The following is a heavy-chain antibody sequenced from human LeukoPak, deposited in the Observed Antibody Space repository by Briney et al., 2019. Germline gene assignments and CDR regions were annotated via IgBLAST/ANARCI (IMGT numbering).Heavy chain of an antibody. CDR2: ISSSGSDK. CDR3: ARRTSGAFAI. V-gene: IGHV3-48*03. CDR1: GFPFSDHE. Sequence: GGSLRLSCAASGFPFSDHEMNWVRQAPGKGLAWVSYISSSGSDKYYPDSVKGRFTISRDNAKNSLYLQMNSLRAEDTAVYYCARRTSGAFAIWGQGTKVTVSS. J-gene: IGHJ3*02.